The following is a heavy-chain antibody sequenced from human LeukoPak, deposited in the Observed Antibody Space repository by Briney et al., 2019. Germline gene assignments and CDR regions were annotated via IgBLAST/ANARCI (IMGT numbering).Heavy chain of an antibody. CDR1: GFTFSSYG. CDR3: AKDQGSGSYSFDY. Sequence: GGSLRLSCAASGFTFSSYGMHWVRQAPGKGLEWVAFIRYDGSNKYYADSVKGRFTISRDNFENALYLQMNSLRPEDTAVYYCAKDQGSGSYSFDYWGQGTLVTVSS. CDR2: IRYDGSNK. D-gene: IGHD1-26*01. V-gene: IGHV3-30*02. J-gene: IGHJ4*02.